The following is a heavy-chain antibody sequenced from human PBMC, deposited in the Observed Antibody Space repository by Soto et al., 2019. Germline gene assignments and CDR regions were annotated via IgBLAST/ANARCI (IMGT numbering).Heavy chain of an antibody. J-gene: IGHJ4*02. CDR1: GFTFSSYA. CDR2: LTRSGTT. V-gene: IGHV3-23*01. Sequence: GXSLRLSCAASGFTFSSYAMGWFRQAPGKGLEWVSTLTRSGTTPYAESVRGRFTISRDNSKNTLYLQMDDLRAEDTAVYYCVREFAPGSPNYDYWGLGTLVTVS. D-gene: IGHD3-10*01. CDR3: VREFAPGSPNYDY.